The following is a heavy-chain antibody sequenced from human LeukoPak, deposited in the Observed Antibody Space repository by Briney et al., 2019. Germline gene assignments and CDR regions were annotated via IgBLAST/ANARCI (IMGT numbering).Heavy chain of an antibody. J-gene: IGHJ4*02. V-gene: IGHV3-30-3*01. D-gene: IGHD5-12*01. CDR1: GFTFSSYA. Sequence: PGGSLRLSCAASGFTFSSYAMHWVRQAPGKGLEWVAVISYDGSNKYYADSVKGRFTISRDNSKNTLYLQMNSLRAEDTAVYYCARDRRYSGYDEGYFDYWGQGTLVTVSS. CDR2: ISYDGSNK. CDR3: ARDRRYSGYDEGYFDY.